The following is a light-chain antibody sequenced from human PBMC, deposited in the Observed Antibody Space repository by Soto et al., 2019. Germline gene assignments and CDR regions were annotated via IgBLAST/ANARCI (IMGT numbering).Light chain of an antibody. CDR2: AAS. J-gene: IGKJ3*01. CDR1: QGIRNY. Sequence: DIQMTQSPTSLSASVGDRVTITCRASQGIRNYVAWYQQIPGKAPKLLIYAASTLQSGVPSRFSGSGSGTDFTLTIHGLQPEGGATYSCQKYSSVPVFGPGTKVEIK. V-gene: IGKV1-27*01. CDR3: QKYSSVPV.